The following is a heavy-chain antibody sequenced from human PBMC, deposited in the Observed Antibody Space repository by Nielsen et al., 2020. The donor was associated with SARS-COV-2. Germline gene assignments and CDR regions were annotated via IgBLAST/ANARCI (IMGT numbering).Heavy chain of an antibody. J-gene: IGHJ4*02. CDR1: GFTFSSYW. CDR2: INSDGSST. V-gene: IGHV3-74*01. D-gene: IGHD1-26*01. CDR3: AKDIVGATLGVFDY. Sequence: GESLKISCAASGFTFSSYWMHWVRQAPGKGLVWVSRINSDGSSTSYADSVKGRFTISRDNAKNSLYLQMNSLRAEDTALYYCAKDIVGATLGVFDYWGQGTLVTVSS.